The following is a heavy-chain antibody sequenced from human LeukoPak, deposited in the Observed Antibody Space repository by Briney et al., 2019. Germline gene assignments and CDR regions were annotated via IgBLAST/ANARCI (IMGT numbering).Heavy chain of an antibody. CDR1: GFTFSSYA. J-gene: IGHJ4*02. V-gene: IGHV3-23*01. Sequence: GGSLRLSCAASGFTFSSYAMSWVRQAPGKGLEWVLAISGSGGSTYYADSVKGRFTISRDNSKNTLYLQMNSLRAEDTAVYYCAKNTGRQWLFGYWGQGTLVTVSS. CDR2: ISGSGGST. D-gene: IGHD6-19*01. CDR3: AKNTGRQWLFGY.